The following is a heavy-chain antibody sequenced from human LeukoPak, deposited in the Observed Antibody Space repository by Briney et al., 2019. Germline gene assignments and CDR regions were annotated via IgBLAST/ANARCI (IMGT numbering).Heavy chain of an antibody. J-gene: IGHJ4*02. CDR1: GYSYSFSNYW. CDR3: ARQLEMATIIADY. V-gene: IGHV5-51*01. Sequence: GESLKISCKASGYSYSFSNYWIGWVRQMPGKGLEWMGIIYPGDSDTRYSPSFQGQVAISADKSISTAYLQWSSLKASDTAMYYCARQLEMATIIADYWGQGTLVTVSS. CDR2: IYPGDSDT. D-gene: IGHD5-24*01.